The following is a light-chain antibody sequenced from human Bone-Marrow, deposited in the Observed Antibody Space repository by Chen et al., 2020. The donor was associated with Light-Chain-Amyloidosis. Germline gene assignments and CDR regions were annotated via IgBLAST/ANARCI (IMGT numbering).Light chain of an antibody. J-gene: IGLJ2*01. CDR1: DLPTKY. CDR2: RDT. V-gene: IGLV3-25*03. CDR3: QSADSSGTYEVI. Sequence: SYELTQSPSVSVSPGQTARITCSGNDLPTKYAYWYQQKPGQDPVLVLHRDTERPSGISERLSGSSSGTSAAYTISGVQAEDEADYTCQSADSSGTYEVIFGGGTKLTFL.